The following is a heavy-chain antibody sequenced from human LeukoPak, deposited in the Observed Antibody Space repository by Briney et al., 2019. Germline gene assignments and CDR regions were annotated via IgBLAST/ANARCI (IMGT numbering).Heavy chain of an antibody. J-gene: IGHJ4*02. CDR3: ARDPRGNFPYFDY. D-gene: IGHD4-23*01. Sequence: GSLRLSCAASGFTFSSYAMHWVRQAPGKGLEWVAVISYDGSNKYYADSVKGRFTISRDNSKNTLYLQMNSLRAEDTAVYYCARDPRGNFPYFDYWGQGTLVTVSS. CDR1: GFTFSSYA. CDR2: ISYDGSNK. V-gene: IGHV3-30-3*01.